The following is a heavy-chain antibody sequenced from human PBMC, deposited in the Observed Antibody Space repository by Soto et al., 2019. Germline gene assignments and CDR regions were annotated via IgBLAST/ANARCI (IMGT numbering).Heavy chain of an antibody. CDR1: GFTFSSYT. CDR3: AKDLGPVAFDI. J-gene: IGHJ3*02. Sequence: AGSLRLSCAASGFTFSSYTMSWVRQAPGKGLEWVSAISGSGGSTYYAESVKGRFTICRDNSKNTLYLQMNSLRAEDTAVYYCAKDLGPVAFDIWGQGTMVTVSS. CDR2: ISGSGGST. V-gene: IGHV3-23*01.